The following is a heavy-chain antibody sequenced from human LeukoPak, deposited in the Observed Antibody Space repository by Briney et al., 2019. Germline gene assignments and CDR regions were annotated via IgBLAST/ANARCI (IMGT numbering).Heavy chain of an antibody. Sequence: SGGSLRLSCAVSGFTSSNYWTSWVRQAPGKGLEWVANIKQDGSEKNYVNSVKGRFTISRDNAKNSLFLQMNSLRAEDTAIYYCAREDDWNYEDYWGQGTLVTVSS. V-gene: IGHV3-7*01. D-gene: IGHD1-7*01. CDR3: AREDDWNYEDY. CDR1: GFTSSNYW. J-gene: IGHJ4*02. CDR2: IKQDGSEK.